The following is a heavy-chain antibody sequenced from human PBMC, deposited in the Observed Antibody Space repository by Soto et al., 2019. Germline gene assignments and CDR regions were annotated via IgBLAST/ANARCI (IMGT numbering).Heavy chain of an antibody. CDR1: XXXXXXHS. Sequence: EVQLVESGGGLVQPGGFLRLSCAASXXXXXXHSMXWVRQAPGKGLEWVSYISSTSSIIYYADSVKGRFTTSRDNAKNSLXLQXXXXXXXXXXXXXXXXXXXXXDISFHPWGQGTLVIVSS. CDR2: ISSTSSII. D-gene: IGHD3-9*01. J-gene: IGHJ1*01. CDR3: XXXXXXXDISFHP. V-gene: IGHV3-48*01.